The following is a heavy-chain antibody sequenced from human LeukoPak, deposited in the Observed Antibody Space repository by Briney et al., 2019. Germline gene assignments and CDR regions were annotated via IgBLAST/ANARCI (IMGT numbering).Heavy chain of an antibody. CDR2: ISSNGGST. J-gene: IGHJ4*02. V-gene: IGHV3-64*01. CDR1: GFTFSSFA. CDR3: ARGSRYYDSSGTEGGADY. D-gene: IGHD3-22*01. Sequence: GGSLRLSCAASGFTFSSFAMHWVRQAPGKGLEYVSAISSNGGSTFYANSVKGRFTISRDNAENTLYLQMGSLRAEDTAVYYCARGSRYYDSSGTEGGADYWGQGTLVTVSS.